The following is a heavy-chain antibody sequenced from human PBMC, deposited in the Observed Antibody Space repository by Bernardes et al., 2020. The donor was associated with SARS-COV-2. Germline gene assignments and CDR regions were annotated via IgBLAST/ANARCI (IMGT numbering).Heavy chain of an antibody. D-gene: IGHD3-22*01. CDR3: TRNFSYDSSGYILDY. J-gene: IGHJ4*02. CDR1: GGSISSINW. CDR2: IYHSGST. Sequence: SETLSLTCAVAGGSISSINWWSWVRQPPGKGLEWIGEIYHSGSTNYNPSLKSRVTMSVDKSKNQFSLKLSSVTAADTAVYYCTRNFSYDSSGYILDYWGQGTLVTVSS. V-gene: IGHV4-4*02.